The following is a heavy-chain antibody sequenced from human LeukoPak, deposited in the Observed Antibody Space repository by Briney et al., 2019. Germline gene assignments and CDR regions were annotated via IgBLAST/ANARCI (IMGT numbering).Heavy chain of an antibody. Sequence: GGSLRLSCAASGFTLSNAWMRWVRQAPGKGREWVGRIKSKTDGGTRDYAAPVKGRFTISRDDSNNTLYLQMDSLKTEDTAVYYCTTPYSSGRYYVDHWGQGTLVTVSS. CDR3: TTPYSSGRYYVDH. V-gene: IGHV3-15*01. J-gene: IGHJ4*02. CDR2: IKSKTDGGTR. D-gene: IGHD6-19*01. CDR1: GFTLSNAW.